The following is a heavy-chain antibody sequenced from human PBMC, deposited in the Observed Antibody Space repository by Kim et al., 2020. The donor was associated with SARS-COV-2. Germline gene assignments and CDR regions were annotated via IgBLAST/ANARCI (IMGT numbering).Heavy chain of an antibody. CDR3: AKDQSGNYYYYSGMDV. D-gene: IGHD1-26*01. V-gene: IGHV3-23*01. J-gene: IGHJ6*02. Sequence: DSVKGRFTVSRDQSKNTLYLQMNSLRAEDTALYFCAKDQSGNYYYYSGMDVWGPGTTVTVSS.